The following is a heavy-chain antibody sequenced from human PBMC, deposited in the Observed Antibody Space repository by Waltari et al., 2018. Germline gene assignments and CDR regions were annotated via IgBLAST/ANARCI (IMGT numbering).Heavy chain of an antibody. J-gene: IGHJ6*02. CDR1: GFTFSSYS. CDR2: ISSSSSYI. D-gene: IGHD2-15*01. Sequence: EVQLVESGGGLVKPGGSLRLSCAASGFTFSSYSMNWVRQAPGKGLEWVSSISSSSSYIYYADSVMGRFTISRDNAKNSLYLQMNSLRAEDTAVYYCARAAKGYYYYGMDVWGQGTTVTVSS. CDR3: ARAAKGYYYYGMDV. V-gene: IGHV3-21*01.